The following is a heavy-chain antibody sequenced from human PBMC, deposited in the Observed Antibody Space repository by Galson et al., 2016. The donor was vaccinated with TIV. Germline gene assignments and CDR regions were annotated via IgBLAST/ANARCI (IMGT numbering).Heavy chain of an antibody. V-gene: IGHV1-69*04. CDR1: GGTFSSSA. Sequence: SVKVSCKASGGTFSSSAISWVRQAPGQGLEWMGRIIPILGMTNYAQNFQGRVTITADTSTTTAYMELSSLRSEDTAIYYCATSSPRGPTDSWGQGTLVSVSS. CDR2: IIPILGMT. D-gene: IGHD3-10*01. J-gene: IGHJ4*02. CDR3: ATSSPRGPTDS.